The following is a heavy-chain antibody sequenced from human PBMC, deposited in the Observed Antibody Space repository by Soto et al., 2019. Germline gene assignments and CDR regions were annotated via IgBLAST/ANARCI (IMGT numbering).Heavy chain of an antibody. CDR2: MNSDGSST. J-gene: IGHJ4*02. CDR1: GLTCGNYW. CDR3: DLAEFAF. Sequence: GRYLRLSCAASGLTCGNYWMHWVRQAPGKGLEWVSRMNSDGSSTNYADSVKGRFTVSRDNAKNTLYLQMNSLRAEDTAVYYCDLAEFAFWGQGSLVTVSS. V-gene: IGHV3-74*01.